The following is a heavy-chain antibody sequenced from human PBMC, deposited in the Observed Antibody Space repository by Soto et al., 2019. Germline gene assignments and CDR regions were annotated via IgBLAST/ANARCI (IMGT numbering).Heavy chain of an antibody. V-gene: IGHV5-51*01. Sequence: GESLKISCKGSGYSFTSYWIGWVRQMPGKGLEWMGIIYPGDSDTRYSPSLQGQVTISADKSISTAYLQWSSLKASDTAMYYCARHVPETYYDILTGYYNHYYYYYMDVWGKGTTVTVSS. D-gene: IGHD3-9*01. J-gene: IGHJ6*03. CDR3: ARHVPETYYDILTGYYNHYYYYYMDV. CDR2: IYPGDSDT. CDR1: GYSFTSYW.